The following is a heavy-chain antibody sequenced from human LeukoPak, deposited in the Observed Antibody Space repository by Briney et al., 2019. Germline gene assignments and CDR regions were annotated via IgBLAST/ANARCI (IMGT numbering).Heavy chain of an antibody. J-gene: IGHJ4*02. CDR1: VGSISSSSYY. V-gene: IGHV4-39*01. CDR2: IYYSGST. CDR3: ARHVSGSYQYYFDY. D-gene: IGHD3-10*01. Sequence: PSETLSLTCTVSVGSISSSSYYWGWIRQPPGKGLEWIGSIYYSGSTYYNPSLKSRVTISVDTSKNQFSLKLSSVTAAYTAVYYCARHVSGSYQYYFDYWGQGTLVTVSS.